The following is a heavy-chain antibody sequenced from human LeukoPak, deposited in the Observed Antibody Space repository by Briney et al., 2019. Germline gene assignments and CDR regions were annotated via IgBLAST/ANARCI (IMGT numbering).Heavy chain of an antibody. Sequence: PGGSLRLSCAASGFTFSASTMNWVRQAPGKGLEWVSGISGSGGSTYYADSVKGRFTISRDNSKNTLYLQMNSLRAGDTAVYYCAKAMGATLFDYWGQGTLVTVSS. CDR3: AKAMGATLFDY. V-gene: IGHV3-23*01. CDR2: ISGSGGST. J-gene: IGHJ4*02. CDR1: GFTFSAST. D-gene: IGHD1-26*01.